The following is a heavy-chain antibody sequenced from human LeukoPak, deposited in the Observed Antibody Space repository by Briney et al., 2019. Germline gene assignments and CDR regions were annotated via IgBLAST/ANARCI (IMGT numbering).Heavy chain of an antibody. V-gene: IGHV3-33*01. Sequence: PGGSLRLPCAASGFTFSSYGMHWIRQAPGKGLEWVAVIWYDGSNKYYADSVKGRFTISRDNSKNTRYLQMNSLRAEDTAVYYCARDGYQSHNWFDPWGQGTLVTVSS. CDR1: GFTFSSYG. CDR3: ARDGYQSHNWFDP. D-gene: IGHD5-12*01. J-gene: IGHJ5*02. CDR2: IWYDGSNK.